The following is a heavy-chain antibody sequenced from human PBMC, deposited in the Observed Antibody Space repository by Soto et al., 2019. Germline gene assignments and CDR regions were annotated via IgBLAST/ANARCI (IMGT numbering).Heavy chain of an antibody. CDR3: QFYYDSSGYYWDV. CDR1: GGSISSGGYY. Sequence: SETLSLTCTVSGGSISSGGYYWSWIRQHPGKGLEWIGYIYYSGSTYYNPSLKSRVTISVDTSKNQFSLKLSSVTAADTAVYYCQFYYDSSGYYWDVWGQGTTVTVSS. CDR2: IYYSGST. J-gene: IGHJ6*02. D-gene: IGHD3-22*01. V-gene: IGHV4-31*03.